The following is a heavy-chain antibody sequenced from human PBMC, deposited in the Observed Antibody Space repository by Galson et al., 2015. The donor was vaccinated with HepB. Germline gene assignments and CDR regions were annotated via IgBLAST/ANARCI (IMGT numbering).Heavy chain of an antibody. D-gene: IGHD2-2*01. CDR3: ARDPPAAPIYYYYGMDV. J-gene: IGHJ6*02. CDR1: GFTFSDYY. V-gene: IGHV3-11*01. CDR2: ISSSGSTI. Sequence: SLRLSCAASGFTFSDYYMSWIRQAPGKGLEWVSYISSSGSTIYYADSVKGRFTISRDNAKNSLYLQMNSLRAEDTAVYYCARDPPAAPIYYYYGMDVWGQGTTVTVSS.